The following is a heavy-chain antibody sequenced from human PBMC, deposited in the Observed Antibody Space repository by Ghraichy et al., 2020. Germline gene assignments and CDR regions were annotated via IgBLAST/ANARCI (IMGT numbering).Heavy chain of an antibody. CDR3: ARDHQLQPYAYYYGMDV. CDR2: IHHSGTT. CDR1: GASINSGSYY. J-gene: IGHJ6*02. V-gene: IGHV4-39*02. D-gene: IGHD3-16*01. Sequence: SQTLSLTCTVSGASINSGSYYRVWIRQPPGKGLEWIGSIHHSGTTYFNPSLKSRVIISVDMPKNQFSLNLTSVTAADTALYFCARDHQLQPYAYYYGMDVWGQGTTVTVSS.